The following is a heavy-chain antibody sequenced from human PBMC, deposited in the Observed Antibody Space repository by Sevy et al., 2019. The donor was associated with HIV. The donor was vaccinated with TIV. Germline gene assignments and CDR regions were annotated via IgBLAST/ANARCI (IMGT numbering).Heavy chain of an antibody. CDR1: GFTVSSNY. J-gene: IGHJ3*01. D-gene: IGHD4-17*01. CDR2: IYSAGSA. V-gene: IGHV3-53*01. CDR3: ARSSKIVTIRAFDL. Sequence: GGSLRLSCAASGFTVSSNYMSWVRQAPGKGLEWVSVIYSAGSAYYADSVKGRFTISRDNSKNTLYLQMNSLRAEDTAVYYCARSSKIVTIRAFDLWGQGTMVTVSS.